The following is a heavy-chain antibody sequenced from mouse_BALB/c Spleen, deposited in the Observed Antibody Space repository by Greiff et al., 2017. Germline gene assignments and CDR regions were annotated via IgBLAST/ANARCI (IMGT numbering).Heavy chain of an antibody. D-gene: IGHD2-14*01. CDR3: ARWNYRYDGYAMDY. Sequence: EVHLVESGGGLVKPGGSLKLSCAASGFTFSDYYMYWVRQTPEKRLEWVANISDGGSYTYYPDSVKGRFTIARDNSKNNLYLQMSSLKSEDTAMYYCARWNYRYDGYAMDYWGQGTSVTVSA. CDR1: GFTFSDYY. J-gene: IGHJ4*01. CDR2: ISDGGSYT. V-gene: IGHV5-4*02.